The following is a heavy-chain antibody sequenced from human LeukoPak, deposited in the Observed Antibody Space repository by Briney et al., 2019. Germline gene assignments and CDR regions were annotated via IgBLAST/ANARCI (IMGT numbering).Heavy chain of an antibody. Sequence: PGGSLRLSCAASGFTFSSYAMSWIRQPPGKGLEWIGEINHSGSTNYNPSLKSRVTISVDTSKNQFSLKLSSVTAADTAVYYCAREAAAGDYWGQGTLVTVSS. CDR3: AREAAAGDY. D-gene: IGHD6-13*01. J-gene: IGHJ4*02. CDR2: INHSGST. V-gene: IGHV4-34*01. CDR1: GFTFSSYA.